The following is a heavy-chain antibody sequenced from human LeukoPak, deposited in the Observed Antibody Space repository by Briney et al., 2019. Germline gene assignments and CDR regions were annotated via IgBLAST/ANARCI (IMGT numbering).Heavy chain of an antibody. Sequence: GGSLRLSCAASGFIVSHNYMTWVRQAPGRELEWISVIYIDGTTYYADSVKGRFTISRDQANNTLYLQMNTLRDEDTAVYYCARGPRYSFYWGQGTLVSVSS. J-gene: IGHJ4*02. D-gene: IGHD6-13*01. CDR1: GFIVSHNY. V-gene: IGHV3-53*01. CDR2: IYIDGTT. CDR3: ARGPRYSFY.